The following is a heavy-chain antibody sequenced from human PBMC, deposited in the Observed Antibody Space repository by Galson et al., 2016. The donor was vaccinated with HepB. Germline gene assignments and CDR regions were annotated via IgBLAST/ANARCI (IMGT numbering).Heavy chain of an antibody. CDR3: ERGGYDFWSGYAPSTNWFDP. J-gene: IGHJ5*02. D-gene: IGHD3-3*01. CDR1: GFTFSSYS. V-gene: IGHV3-21*01. CDR2: ISSSGTYI. Sequence: SLRLSCAASGFTFSSYSVNWVRQAPGKGLEWVSSISSSGTYIYYADSVKGRSTISRDNAKRALYLQMNSLRAEDTAVYYCERGGYDFWSGYAPSTNWFDPWGQGTLVTVSS.